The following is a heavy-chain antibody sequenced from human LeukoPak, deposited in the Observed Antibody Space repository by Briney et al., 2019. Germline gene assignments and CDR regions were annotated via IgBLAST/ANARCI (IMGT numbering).Heavy chain of an antibody. D-gene: IGHD4-17*01. J-gene: IGHJ5*02. Sequence: SETLSLTCTVSGGSISSGDYYWSWIRQPPGKGLEWIGYIYYSGSTYYNPSLKSRVTISVDTSKNQFSLKLSSVTAADTAVYYCARGDYGDYRYNWFDPRGQGTLVTVSS. CDR3: ARGDYGDYRYNWFDP. CDR1: GGSISSGDYY. CDR2: IYYSGST. V-gene: IGHV4-30-4*01.